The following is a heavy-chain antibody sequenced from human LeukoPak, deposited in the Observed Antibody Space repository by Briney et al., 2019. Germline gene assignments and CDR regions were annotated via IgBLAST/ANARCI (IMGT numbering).Heavy chain of an antibody. CDR1: GFTFSTYA. D-gene: IGHD2-15*01. CDR3: AKLGPGYCSVGTCYSRWYYFDS. CDR2: ISGSGGST. J-gene: IGHJ4*02. V-gene: IGHV3-23*01. Sequence: GSLRLSCAASGFTFSTYAMSWVRQAPGKGLEWVSAISGSGGSTYYADSVKGRFTISRDNSKNTLYLQMNSLRAEDTALYYCAKLGPGYCSVGTCYSRWYYFDSWGQGTLVTVSS.